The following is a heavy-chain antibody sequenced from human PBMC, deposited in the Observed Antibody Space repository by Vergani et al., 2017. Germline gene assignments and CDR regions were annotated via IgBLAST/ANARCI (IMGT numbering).Heavy chain of an antibody. Sequence: EVQLVESGGGLVQPGGSLRLSCAASGFTVSSNYMSWVRQAPGKGLEWVSVIYSGGSTYYADSVKGRFTISRDNSKNTLYLQMNSLRAEDTAVYYCAKHYDFWSGYPWGQGTLVTVSS. V-gene: IGHV3-66*04. D-gene: IGHD3-3*01. CDR1: GFTVSSNY. CDR3: AKHYDFWSGYP. J-gene: IGHJ5*02. CDR2: IYSGGST.